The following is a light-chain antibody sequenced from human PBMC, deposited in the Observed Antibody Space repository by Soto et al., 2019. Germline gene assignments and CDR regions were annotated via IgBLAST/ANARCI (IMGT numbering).Light chain of an antibody. Sequence: EIVLTQSPATVSLSPGERATLSCRASQSVRSYLAWYQQKPGQAPRLLIYDTSNRAAGIPARFSGSGSGTDFALTISSLEPEDFAVYYCQQREQWPTFGGGTRWIS. V-gene: IGKV3-11*01. J-gene: IGKJ4*01. CDR3: QQREQWPT. CDR1: QSVRSY. CDR2: DTS.